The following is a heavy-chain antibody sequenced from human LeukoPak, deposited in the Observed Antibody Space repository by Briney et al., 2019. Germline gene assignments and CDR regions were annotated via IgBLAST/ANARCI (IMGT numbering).Heavy chain of an antibody. Sequence: SETLSLTCTVSGDSITSSSYYWAWIRQPPGKGLEWIGTVYYSGSTYYNPSLKSRVTISVDTPKNQFSLKLSSVTAADTAVYYCARQRWGDYGRVDYWGQGTLVTVSS. V-gene: IGHV4-39*01. CDR2: VYYSGST. CDR3: ARQRWGDYGRVDY. D-gene: IGHD4/OR15-4a*01. J-gene: IGHJ4*02. CDR1: GDSITSSSYY.